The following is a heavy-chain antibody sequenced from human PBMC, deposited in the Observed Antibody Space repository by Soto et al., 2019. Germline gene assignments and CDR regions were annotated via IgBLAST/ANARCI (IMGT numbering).Heavy chain of an antibody. CDR3: VRVSYDLVYYFDF. D-gene: IGHD3-22*01. J-gene: IGHJ4*02. CDR1: GGSISTYY. V-gene: IGHV4-59*07. CDR2: VYYNGFT. Sequence: QVQLRESGPGLVKPSDTLSLICTVSGGSISTYYWSWIRQPPGKGLEWIASVYYNGFTNYNPSLMSRVTMSVDTFRNQFSLRLNSVTAADTAMYYCVRVSYDLVYYFDFWGQGTLVTVSS.